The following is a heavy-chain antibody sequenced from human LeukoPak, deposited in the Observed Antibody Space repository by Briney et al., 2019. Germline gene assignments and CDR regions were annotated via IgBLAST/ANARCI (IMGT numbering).Heavy chain of an antibody. CDR2: IHYSGST. D-gene: IGHD1-1*01. Sequence: SETLSLTCTVSGGSTSSRTYYWSWIRQPPGKGLEWIGYIHYSGSTNCNPSLKSRVTISLDTSKNQFSLKLTSVTAADTAVYYCSRAGTGFSIPGAYCGQGTLVTVSS. V-gene: IGHV4-61*01. J-gene: IGHJ4*02. CDR1: GGSTSSRTYY. CDR3: SRAGTGFSIPGAY.